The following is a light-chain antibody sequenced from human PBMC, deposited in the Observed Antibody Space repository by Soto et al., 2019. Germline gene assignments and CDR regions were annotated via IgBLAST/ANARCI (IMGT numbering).Light chain of an antibody. CDR3: CSYGGSSTFVI. Sequence: SALTQPASVSGSPGQSITISCTETSSAVGTYNFVSWYQQHPGKAPKLMIYEGTKRPSGVSNRFSGSKSGNTASLTISGLQAEDEADYYCCSYGGSSTFVIFGGGTKLTVL. CDR1: SSAVGTYNF. CDR2: EGT. J-gene: IGLJ2*01. V-gene: IGLV2-23*01.